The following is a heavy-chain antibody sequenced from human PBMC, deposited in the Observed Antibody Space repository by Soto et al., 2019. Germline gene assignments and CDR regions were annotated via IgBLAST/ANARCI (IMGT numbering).Heavy chain of an antibody. CDR2: IYHSGST. CDR1: GGSISSSNW. CDR3: ARDRYYYGSGSYYTPYYYYGMDV. J-gene: IGHJ6*02. Sequence: SETLSLTCAVSGGSISSSNWWGWVRQPPGKGLEWTGEIYHSGSTNYNPSLKSRVTISVDKSKNQFSLKLSSVTAADTAVYYCARDRYYYGSGSYYTPYYYYGMDVWGQGTTVTVSS. D-gene: IGHD3-10*01. V-gene: IGHV4-4*02.